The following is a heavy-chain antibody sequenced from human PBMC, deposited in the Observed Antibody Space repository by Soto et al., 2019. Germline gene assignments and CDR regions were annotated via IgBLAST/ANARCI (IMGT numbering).Heavy chain of an antibody. Sequence: PAQTLSLTCSISGDSVSSNIAAWNWIRQSPSRGLEWLGRTYYRSKWYNNYAVSVKSRITINPDTSKNQFSLQLNSVTPEDTAVYYCARERVDQGEGDWFDPWGQGTLVTVSS. CDR2: TYYRSKWYN. CDR1: GDSVSSNIAA. V-gene: IGHV6-1*01. D-gene: IGHD3-3*01. CDR3: ARERVDQGEGDWFDP. J-gene: IGHJ5*02.